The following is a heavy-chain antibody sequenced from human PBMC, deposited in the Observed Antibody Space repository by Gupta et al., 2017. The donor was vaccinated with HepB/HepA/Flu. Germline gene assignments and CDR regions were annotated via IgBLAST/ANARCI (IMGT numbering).Heavy chain of an antibody. D-gene: IGHD6-6*01. CDR1: GGSFSGYY. V-gene: IGHV4-34*01. J-gene: IGHJ6*02. Sequence: QVQLQQWGAGLLKPSETLSLTCAVYGGSFSGYYWSWIRQPPGKGLEWIGEINHSGSTNYTPSLKSRVTISVDTSKNHFSLKLSSVTAADTAVYYCARGKYSSSSWSRRYYYYGMDVWGQGTTVTVSS. CDR2: INHSGST. CDR3: ARGKYSSSSWSRRYYYYGMDV.